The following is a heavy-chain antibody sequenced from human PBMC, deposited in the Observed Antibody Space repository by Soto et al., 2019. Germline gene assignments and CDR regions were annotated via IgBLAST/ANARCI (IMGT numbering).Heavy chain of an antibody. J-gene: IGHJ4*02. D-gene: IGHD3-10*01. CDR2: LYSGST. V-gene: IGHV4-39*01. CDR3: ARRGSGHTFDY. CDR1: GASISRGGFH. Sequence: QLQLQESGPGLVKPSDTLSLTCGVTGASISRGGFHWGWIRQPPGQGLEWIGSLYSGSTYSNPSLKSRVTSFADTSKNEFSLRLTSVTAADTAVYYCARRGSGHTFDYWGQGTLVTVSS.